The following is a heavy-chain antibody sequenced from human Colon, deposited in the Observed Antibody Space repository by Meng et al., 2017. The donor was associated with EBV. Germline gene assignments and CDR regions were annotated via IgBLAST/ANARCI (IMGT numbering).Heavy chain of an antibody. CDR2: IHHSGST. J-gene: IGHJ5*01. CDR1: GGSFSGNF. Sequence: VPLQWGGAGLLKPSETLSLPGAVFGGSFSGNFWTWIRQSPGEGLEWIGEIHHSGSTKYNPSLKNRVSISLDTSKKQFSLQLTSVTAADTAVYFCARDPAQEDFDTSGYMYDSWGPGTLVTVSS. V-gene: IGHV4-34*02. D-gene: IGHD3-22*01. CDR3: ARDPAQEDFDTSGYMYDS.